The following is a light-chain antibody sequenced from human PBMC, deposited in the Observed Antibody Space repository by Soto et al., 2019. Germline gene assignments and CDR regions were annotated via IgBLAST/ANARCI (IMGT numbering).Light chain of an antibody. CDR2: DAS. Sequence: EIVLTQSPGTLSLSPGERATLSCRASQSVSSYLAWYQQKPGQAPRLLIYDASSRATGIPARFSGSGSGTDFTLTISSLEPEDFAVYYCQQRRNWPSITFGQGTRLEIK. J-gene: IGKJ5*01. CDR3: QQRRNWPSIT. CDR1: QSVSSY. V-gene: IGKV3-11*01.